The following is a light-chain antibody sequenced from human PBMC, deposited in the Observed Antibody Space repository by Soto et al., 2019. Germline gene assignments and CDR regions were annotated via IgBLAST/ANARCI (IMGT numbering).Light chain of an antibody. J-gene: IGKJ1*01. CDR3: QHYDSYSDA. Sequence: DIQMPQSPSTLYASVGDRITITCRASQSSSRSLAWYQQKSGKAPKLLIYDASSLESWVPSRFSGSGFRTEFTLTISGLQRDDFATYYCQHYDSYSDAFGQGTKVELK. CDR1: QSSSRS. V-gene: IGKV1-5*01. CDR2: DAS.